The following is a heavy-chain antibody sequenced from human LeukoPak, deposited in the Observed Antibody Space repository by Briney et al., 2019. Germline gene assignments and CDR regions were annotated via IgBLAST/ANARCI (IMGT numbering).Heavy chain of an antibody. CDR2: ITWNGGST. Sequence: PGGSLRLSCAASGFTFDDYAMHWVRQAPGKGLEWVSLITWNGGSTDYADSVKGRFTISRDNSKNTLYLQMNSLRAEDTAVYYCARQTGSGLFILPGGQGTLVTVSS. CDR3: ARQTGSGLFILP. V-gene: IGHV3-43D*03. CDR1: GFTFDDYA. J-gene: IGHJ4*02. D-gene: IGHD3/OR15-3a*01.